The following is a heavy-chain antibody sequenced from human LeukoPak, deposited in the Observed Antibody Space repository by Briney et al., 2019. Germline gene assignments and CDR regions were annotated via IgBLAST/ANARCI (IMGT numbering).Heavy chain of an antibody. CDR2: INHSGST. V-gene: IGHV4-39*07. J-gene: IGHJ4*02. D-gene: IGHD3-22*01. CDR1: GGSIGSSSYY. Sequence: SETLSLTCTVSGGSIGSSSYYWGWIRQPPGKGLEWIGEINHSGSTNYNPSLKSRVTISVDTSKNQFSLKLSSVTAADTAVYYCASGVVITTAGLEDEDYWGQGTLVTVSS. CDR3: ASGVVITTAGLEDEDY.